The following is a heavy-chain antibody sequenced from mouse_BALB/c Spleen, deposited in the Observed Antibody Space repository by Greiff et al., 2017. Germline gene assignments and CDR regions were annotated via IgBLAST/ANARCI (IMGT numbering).Heavy chain of an antibody. J-gene: IGHJ2*01. D-gene: IGHD1-1*01. V-gene: IGHV3-1*02. CDR1: GYSITSGYS. CDR3: ARTPYYYGSSYYFDY. Sequence: DVKLQESGPDLVKPSQSLSLTCTVTGYSITSGYSWHWIRQFPGNKLEWMGYIHYSGSTNYNPSLKSRISITRDTSKNQFFLQLNSVTTEDTATYYCARTPYYYGSSYYFDYWGQGTTLTVSS. CDR2: IHYSGST.